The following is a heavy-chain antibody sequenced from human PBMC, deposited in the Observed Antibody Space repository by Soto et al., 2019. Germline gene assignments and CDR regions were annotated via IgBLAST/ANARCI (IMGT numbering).Heavy chain of an antibody. D-gene: IGHD3-22*01. CDR3: ARASYYDSSGYPGGPDY. CDR2: IYYSGST. CDR1: GGSISSGGYY. Sequence: QVQLQESGSGLVKPSQTLSLTCTVSGGSISSGGYYWSWIRQHPGKGLEWIGYIYYSGSTYYNPSLKSRVTISVDTSKNQFALKLSSVTAADTAVYYCARASYYDSSGYPGGPDYWGQGTLVTVSS. J-gene: IGHJ4*02. V-gene: IGHV4-31*03.